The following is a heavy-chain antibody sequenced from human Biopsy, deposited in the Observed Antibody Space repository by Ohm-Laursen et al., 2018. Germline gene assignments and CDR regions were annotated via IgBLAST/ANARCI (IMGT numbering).Heavy chain of an antibody. V-gene: IGHV4-39*01. Sequence: SDTLSLTWTVSGGSVSSNTDYWAWLRQPPGKGLEWIGSIFYTGIIFYNPSLKSRVSISVDTSKNQFSLDLNSVTAADTAVFYCARHGSQGYCTGGSCVDYWGQGAPVTVSS. CDR3: ARHGSQGYCTGGSCVDY. D-gene: IGHD2-15*01. CDR2: IFYTGII. J-gene: IGHJ4*02. CDR1: GGSVSSNTDY.